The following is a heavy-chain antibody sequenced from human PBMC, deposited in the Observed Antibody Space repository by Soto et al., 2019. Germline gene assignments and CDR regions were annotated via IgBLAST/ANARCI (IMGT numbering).Heavy chain of an antibody. J-gene: IGHJ6*02. D-gene: IGHD6-6*01. CDR2: IKSKTDGGTT. Sequence: EVQLVESGGGLVKPGGSLRLSCAASGFTFSNAWMNWVRQAPGKGLEWVGRIKSKTDGGTTEYAAPVKGRFTISRDDSNNTLYLQMNSLKTEDTAVYYWTLAYSSSRPALYDYYGMDVWGQGTTVTVSS. CDR1: GFTFSNAW. CDR3: TLAYSSSRPALYDYYGMDV. V-gene: IGHV3-15*07.